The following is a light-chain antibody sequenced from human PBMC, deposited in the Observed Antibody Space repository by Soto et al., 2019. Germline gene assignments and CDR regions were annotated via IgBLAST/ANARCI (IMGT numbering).Light chain of an antibody. CDR2: GAS. Sequence: EIVMTQSPATLSVSPGERATLSCRASQSVSSNLAWYQQKPGQAPRLLIYGASPMATGIPARFSGSGSGTEFTVTINSLESEDFAVYYCQQYKNWPPGTFGQGTKVEI. CDR3: QQYKNWPPGT. V-gene: IGKV3-15*01. J-gene: IGKJ1*01. CDR1: QSVSSN.